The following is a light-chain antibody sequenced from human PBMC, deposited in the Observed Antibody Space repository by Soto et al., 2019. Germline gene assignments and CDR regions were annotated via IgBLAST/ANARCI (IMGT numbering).Light chain of an antibody. CDR3: QTWGTGIWV. V-gene: IGLV4-69*01. CDR2: LNSDGSH. J-gene: IGLJ3*02. CDR1: SGHSSYA. Sequence: QLVLTQSPSASASLGASVKLTCTLSSGHSSYAIAWHQQQPEKGPRYLMKLNSDGSHSKGDGIPDCFSGSSSGAERYLTISSLQSEDEADYYCQTWGTGIWVFGGGTKLTVL.